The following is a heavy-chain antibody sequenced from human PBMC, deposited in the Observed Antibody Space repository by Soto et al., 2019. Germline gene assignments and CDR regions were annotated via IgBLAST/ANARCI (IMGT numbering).Heavy chain of an antibody. V-gene: IGHV1-46*01. CDR1: GYTFTSYY. D-gene: IGHD6-6*01. CDR3: ARGSSSDYNYYGMDV. CDR2: INPSGGST. Sequence: ASVKVSCKASGYTFTSYYMHWVRQAPGQGLEWMGIINPSGGSTSYAQKFQGRVTVTTETSTSTVYMELSSLRSEETAVYYVARGSSSDYNYYGMDVWGQGTTVTVSS. J-gene: IGHJ6*02.